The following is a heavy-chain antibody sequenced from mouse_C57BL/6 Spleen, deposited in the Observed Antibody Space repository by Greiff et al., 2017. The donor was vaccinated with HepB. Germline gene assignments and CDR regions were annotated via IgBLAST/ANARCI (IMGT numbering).Heavy chain of an antibody. J-gene: IGHJ1*03. D-gene: IGHD1-1*01. CDR3: ARGSSGSSRSYWYFDV. Sequence: QVQLQQPGAELVKPGASVKMSCKASGYTFTSYWITWVKQRPGQGLEWIGDIYPGSGSTNYNEKFKSKATLTVDTSSSTAYMQLSSLTSEDSAVYYCARGSSGSSRSYWYFDVWGTGTTVTVSS. CDR2: IYPGSGST. CDR1: GYTFTSYW. V-gene: IGHV1-55*01.